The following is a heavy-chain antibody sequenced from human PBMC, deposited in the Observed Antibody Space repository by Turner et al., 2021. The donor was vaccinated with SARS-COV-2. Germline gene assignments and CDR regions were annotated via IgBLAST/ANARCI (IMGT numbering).Heavy chain of an antibody. CDR3: AKDRSFRGGTYLFDY. CDR1: GFPFSSYG. Sequence: QVHLVESGGGVVQPGRSLRLSCAASGFPFSSYGMHWVRQAPGKGLDWVSIISYDGNNQDYADSVKGRITISRDNSKNTLYLQMNSLRAEDTAVYYCAKDRSFRGGTYLFDYWGQGTLVTVSS. V-gene: IGHV3-30*18. J-gene: IGHJ4*02. D-gene: IGHD1-26*01. CDR2: ISYDGNNQ.